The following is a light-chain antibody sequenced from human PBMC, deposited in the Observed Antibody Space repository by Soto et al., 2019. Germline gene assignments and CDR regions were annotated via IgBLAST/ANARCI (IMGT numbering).Light chain of an antibody. Sequence: EIVLTQSPGTLSLSPGERATLSCRASQSVSSSYLAWYQQKPGQAPRLRIYGASSRATGIPDRFSGSGSGTDFTLTITRLEPEDFAVYYWQQYGSSPPLFTFGPGTKVDIK. V-gene: IGKV3-20*01. CDR1: QSVSSSY. J-gene: IGKJ3*01. CDR3: QQYGSSPPLFT. CDR2: GAS.